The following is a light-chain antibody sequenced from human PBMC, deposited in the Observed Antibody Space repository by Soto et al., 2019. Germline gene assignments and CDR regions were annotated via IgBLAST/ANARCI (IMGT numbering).Light chain of an antibody. CDR3: QQYNDWPLT. Sequence: DIVMAQSPAALSVSPGERATLSCRASQSVTYNLAWYQQKPGQAPRLLIFGASTRATGIPARFSGSGSGTDFTLTISSLQSEDFAVYYCQQYNDWPLTFGRGTKVEIK. CDR1: QSVTYN. J-gene: IGKJ4*01. V-gene: IGKV3-15*01. CDR2: GAS.